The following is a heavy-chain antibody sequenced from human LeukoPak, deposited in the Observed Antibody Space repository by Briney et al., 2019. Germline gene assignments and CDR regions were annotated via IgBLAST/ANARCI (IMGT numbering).Heavy chain of an antibody. CDR3: ARAYSGSYVYFDY. V-gene: IGHV1-3*03. CDR2: INAGNGNT. Sequence: ASVKVSCKASGYTFTSYAMHWVRQAPGQRLEWMGWINAGNGNTKYSQEFQGRVTITRDTSASTAYLQWSSLKASDTAMYYCARAYSGSYVYFDYWGQGTLVTVSS. D-gene: IGHD1-26*01. CDR1: GYTFTSYA. J-gene: IGHJ4*02.